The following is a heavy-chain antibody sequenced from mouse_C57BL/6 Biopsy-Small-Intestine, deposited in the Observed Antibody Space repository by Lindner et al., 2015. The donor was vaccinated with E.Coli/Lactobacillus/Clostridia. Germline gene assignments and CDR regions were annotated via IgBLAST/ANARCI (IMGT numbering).Heavy chain of an antibody. CDR1: GYAFTNYL. Sequence: VQLQESGAELVRPGTSVKVSCKASGYAFTNYLIEWVKQRPGQGLEWIGVINPGSGGTKYNGKFKGKATLTADKSSSTAYMQLSSLPSEDSAVYFCARSGYYVSFAYWGQGTLVTVSA. J-gene: IGHJ3*01. CDR2: INPGSGGT. CDR3: ARSGYYVSFAY. D-gene: IGHD2-3*01. V-gene: IGHV1-54*01.